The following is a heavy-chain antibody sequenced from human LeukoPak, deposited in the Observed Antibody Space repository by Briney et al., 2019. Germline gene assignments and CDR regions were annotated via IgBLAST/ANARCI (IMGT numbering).Heavy chain of an antibody. CDR1: GFTFSTYA. CDR2: ISSTSGTI. J-gene: IGHJ4*02. CDR3: VRGGDLDF. V-gene: IGHV3-48*02. Sequence: GGSLRLSCAGSGFTFSTYAMNWVRQAPGKGLEWISCISSTSGTIYYADSVKGRFTISRDDAKSSLYLQMTSLRDEDTAVYYCVRGGDLDFWGQGTLVTVSS. D-gene: IGHD2-21*02.